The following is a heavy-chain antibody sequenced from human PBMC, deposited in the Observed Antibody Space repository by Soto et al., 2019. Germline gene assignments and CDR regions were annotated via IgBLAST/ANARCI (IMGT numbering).Heavy chain of an antibody. D-gene: IGHD3-9*01. CDR2: IKQDGNDK. J-gene: IGHJ4*02. V-gene: IGHV3-7*01. Sequence: EVQLVESGGGLVQPGGSLRLSCAASGFSFSNYCMGWVRQAPGKGLEWVANIKQDGNDKYYVDSVKGRFTISRDNAKNALYLQMNSVRAEDTAVYYCARIDKKTIWKNDFWGQGTLVTVSS. CDR3: ARIDKKTIWKNDF. CDR1: GFSFSNYC.